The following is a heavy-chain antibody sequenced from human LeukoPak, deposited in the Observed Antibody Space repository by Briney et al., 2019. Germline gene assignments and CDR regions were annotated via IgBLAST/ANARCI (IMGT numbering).Heavy chain of an antibody. CDR2: INHSGST. J-gene: IGHJ4*02. CDR3: ARPSDSGTYWRPFDY. D-gene: IGHD3-10*01. CDR1: GGSFSGYF. V-gene: IGHV4-34*01. Sequence: SSETLSLTCAVYGGSFSGYFWSWIRQAPGKGLEWIGEINHSGSTNYNPSLKRRVTISVDTSKNQFSLKLSSVTAADTAVYYCARPSDSGTYWRPFDYWGQGTLVTVSS.